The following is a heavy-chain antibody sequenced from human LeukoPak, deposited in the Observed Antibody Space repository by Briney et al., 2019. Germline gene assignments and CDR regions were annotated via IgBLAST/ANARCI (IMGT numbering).Heavy chain of an antibody. CDR1: GFSFRSYG. CDR2: IRYDGSNK. CDR3: AKGSIRHFDY. V-gene: IGHV3-30*02. D-gene: IGHD2-21*01. J-gene: IGHJ4*02. Sequence: GGSLRLSCAASGFSFRSYGMHWVRQAPGKGLEWVAFIRYDGSNKYYADSVKGRFTISRDNSKNTLYLQMNSLRAEDTAVYYCAKGSIRHFDYWGQGTLVTVSS.